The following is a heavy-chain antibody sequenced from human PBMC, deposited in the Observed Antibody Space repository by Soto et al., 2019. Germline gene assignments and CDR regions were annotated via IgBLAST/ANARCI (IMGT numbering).Heavy chain of an antibody. CDR2: IFPGDSDT. J-gene: IGHJ6*02. D-gene: IGHD3-16*01. Sequence: PGESLKISCKGSGYTFTTYWIGWVRQMPGKGLDWMGIIFPGDSDTRYNPSFQGQVTISVDKSISTAYLQWSSLKASDTAIYYCATLGEVPGVARFQNGLDVWGQGTTV. CDR1: GYTFTTYW. V-gene: IGHV5-51*01. CDR3: ATLGEVPGVARFQNGLDV.